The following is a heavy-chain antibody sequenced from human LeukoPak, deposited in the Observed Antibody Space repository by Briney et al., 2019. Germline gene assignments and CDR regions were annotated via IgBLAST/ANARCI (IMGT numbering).Heavy chain of an antibody. J-gene: IGHJ4*02. CDR1: GFTFSSYA. Sequence: GGSLRLSCAASGFTFSSYAMIWVRQPPGKGLEWVSAISGSGGSTYYADSVKGRFTISRDNSKNTLYLQMNSLRAEDTAVYYCAKMTLVYYGSGSYEDYWGQGTLVTVSS. V-gene: IGHV3-23*01. CDR3: AKMTLVYYGSGSYEDY. CDR2: ISGSGGST. D-gene: IGHD3-10*01.